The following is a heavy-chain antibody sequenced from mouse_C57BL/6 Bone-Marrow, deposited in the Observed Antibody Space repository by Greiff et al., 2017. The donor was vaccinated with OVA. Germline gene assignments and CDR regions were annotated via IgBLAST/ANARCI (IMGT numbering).Heavy chain of an antibody. CDR2: ISSGGDYI. D-gene: IGHD1-1*01. J-gene: IGHJ3*01. Sequence: VQLKESGEGLVKPGGSLKLSCAASGFTFSSYAMSWVRQTPEKRLEWVACISSGGDYIYYADTVKGRFTISRDNARNTLYLQMSSLKSEDTAMYYCTRGEALYYGAWFAYWGQGTLVTVSA. CDR1: GFTFSSYA. CDR3: TRGEALYYGAWFAY. V-gene: IGHV5-9-1*02.